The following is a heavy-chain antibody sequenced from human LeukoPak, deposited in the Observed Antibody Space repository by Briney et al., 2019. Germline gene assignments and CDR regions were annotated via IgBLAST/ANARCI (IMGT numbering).Heavy chain of an antibody. J-gene: IGHJ6*03. CDR2: FDPEDGET. CDR1: GYTFTSYY. D-gene: IGHD6-13*01. V-gene: IGHV1-24*01. Sequence: ASVKVSCKASGYTFTSYYMHWGRQAPGKGLEGMGGFDPEDGETIYAQKFQGRVTMTEDTSTDTAYMELSSLRSEDTAVYYCARGVSSWYYYYYYMDVWGKGTTVTISS. CDR3: ARGVSSWYYYYYYMDV.